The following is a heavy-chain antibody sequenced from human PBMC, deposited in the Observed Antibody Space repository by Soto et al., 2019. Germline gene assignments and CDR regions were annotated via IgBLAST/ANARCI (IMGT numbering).Heavy chain of an antibody. V-gene: IGHV4-34*01. J-gene: IGHJ4*02. CDR3: TTYYYDSSGQPGGNY. CDR1: GESFSGYY. D-gene: IGHD3-22*01. Sequence: SETLSLTCAIYGESFSGYYWTWIRQPPGKGLEWIGEINHSGSTNYNPSLKSRVTISVDTSKNQFSLKLSSVTAADTAVYYCTTYYYDSSGQPGGNYWGQGTLVTVSS. CDR2: INHSGST.